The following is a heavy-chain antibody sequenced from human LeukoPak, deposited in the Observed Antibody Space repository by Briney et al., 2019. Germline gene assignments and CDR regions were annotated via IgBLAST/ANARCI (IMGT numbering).Heavy chain of an antibody. CDR1: GFTVSNNY. CDR3: AKDRRDDYVWGTVDWFDP. CDR2: ISGSGGST. J-gene: IGHJ5*02. D-gene: IGHD3-16*01. V-gene: IGHV3-23*01. Sequence: GGSLRLSCAASGFTVSNNYMSWVRQAPGKGLEWVSAISGSGGSTYYADSVKGRFTISRDNSKNTLYLQMNSLRAEDTAVYYCAKDRRDDYVWGTVDWFDPWGQGTLVTVSS.